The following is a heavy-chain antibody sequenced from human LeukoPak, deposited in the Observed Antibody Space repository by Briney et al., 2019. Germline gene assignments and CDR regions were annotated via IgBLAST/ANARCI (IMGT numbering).Heavy chain of an antibody. CDR1: GFTFSSYW. D-gene: IGHD3-3*01. V-gene: IGHV3-23*01. Sequence: QPGGSLRLSCAASGFTFSSYWMSWVRQAPGKGLEWVSAISGSGGSTYYADSVKGRFTISRDNSKNTLYLQMNSLRAEDTAVYYCAKGSTYYDFWSGYPYYYYYYMDVWGKGTTVTVSS. CDR3: AKGSTYYDFWSGYPYYYYYYMDV. CDR2: ISGSGGST. J-gene: IGHJ6*03.